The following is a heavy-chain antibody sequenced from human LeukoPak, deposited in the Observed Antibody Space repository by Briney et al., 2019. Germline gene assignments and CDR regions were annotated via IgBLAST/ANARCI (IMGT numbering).Heavy chain of an antibody. V-gene: IGHV4-31*03. CDR2: IYYSGST. CDR1: GGSISSGGYY. CDR3: ARGRLYYDILTGYSPNYYFDY. Sequence: PSQTLSLTCTVSGGSISSGGYYWSWIRQHPGKGLEWIGYIYYSGSTYYNPSLKSRVTISVDTSKNQFSLKLSSVTAADTAVYYCARGRLYYDILTGYSPNYYFDYWGQGTLVTVSS. D-gene: IGHD3-9*01. J-gene: IGHJ4*02.